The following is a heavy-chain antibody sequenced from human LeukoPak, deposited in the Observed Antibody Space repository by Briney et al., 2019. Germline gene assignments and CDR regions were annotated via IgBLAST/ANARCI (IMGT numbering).Heavy chain of an antibody. J-gene: IGHJ3*02. D-gene: IGHD3-3*01. CDR2: TSYDGSNK. CDR3: ARGDIKETYYDFWSGYSPDAFDI. Sequence: GGSLRLSCAASGFTFSSYAMHWVRQAPGKGLEWVAVTSYDGSNKYYADSVKGRFTISRDNSKNTLYLQMNSLRAEDTAVYYCARGDIKETYYDFWSGYSPDAFDIWGQGTMVTVSS. CDR1: GFTFSSYA. V-gene: IGHV3-30-3*01.